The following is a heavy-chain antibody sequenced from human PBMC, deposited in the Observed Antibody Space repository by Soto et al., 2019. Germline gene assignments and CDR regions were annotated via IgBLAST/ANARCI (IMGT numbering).Heavy chain of an antibody. D-gene: IGHD4-4*01. CDR1: GYTFTSYG. Sequence: ASVKVSCKASGYTFTSYGISWVRQAPGQGLEWMGWISAYNGNTNYAQKLQGRVTMTTDTSTSTAYMELRSLRSDDTAVYYCARDTVRPRTTFSLYYYGMDVWGQGTTVTVSS. J-gene: IGHJ6*02. V-gene: IGHV1-18*04. CDR2: ISAYNGNT. CDR3: ARDTVRPRTTFSLYYYGMDV.